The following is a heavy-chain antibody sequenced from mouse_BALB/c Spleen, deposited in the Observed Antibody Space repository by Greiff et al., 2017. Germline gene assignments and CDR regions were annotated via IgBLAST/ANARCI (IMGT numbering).Heavy chain of an antibody. CDR3: ARLGGNYFDY. V-gene: IGHV1S56*01. D-gene: IGHD1-1*02. J-gene: IGHJ2*01. CDR1: GYTFTSYY. Sequence: VQLQQSGPELVKPGASVRISCKASGYTFTSYYIHWVKQRPGQGLEWIGWIYPGNVNTKYNEKFKGKATLTADKSSSTAYMQLSSLTSEDSAVYFCARLGGNYFDYWGQGTTLTVSS. CDR2: IYPGNVNT.